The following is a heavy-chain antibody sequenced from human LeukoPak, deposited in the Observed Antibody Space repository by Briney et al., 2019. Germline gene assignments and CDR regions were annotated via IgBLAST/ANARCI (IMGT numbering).Heavy chain of an antibody. V-gene: IGHV4-39*01. J-gene: IGHJ5*02. CDR2: IYYTGRT. CDR3: ARRVEGAFLTSKYLWLTMITNWFDP. CDR1: GGSISSSAYH. Sequence: KPSETLSLTCSVSGGSISSSAYHWSWFRQHPGKGLEWIGYIYYTGRTYYNPSLKSRVTISVDTSKNQFSLKLSSVTAADTAVYYCARRVEGAFLTSKYLWLTMITNWFDPWGQGTLVTVSS. D-gene: IGHD3-22*01.